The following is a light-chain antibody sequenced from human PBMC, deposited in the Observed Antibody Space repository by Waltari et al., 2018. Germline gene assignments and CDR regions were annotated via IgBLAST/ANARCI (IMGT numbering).Light chain of an antibody. V-gene: IGLV4-69*01. CDR2: VNSDGSH. Sequence: QLVLTQSPSASASLGASVKLTSTLSSGHSSNVIAWLQEQPGKGPRYLMKVNSDGSHSKGDEIPDRFSGSSSGAERYLTISSLQSEDEADYYCQTGGHGTWVFGGGTKLTVL. CDR3: QTGGHGTWV. J-gene: IGLJ3*02. CDR1: SGHSSNV.